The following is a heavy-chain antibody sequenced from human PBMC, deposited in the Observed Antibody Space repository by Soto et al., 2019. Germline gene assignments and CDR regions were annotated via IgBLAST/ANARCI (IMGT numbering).Heavy chain of an antibody. J-gene: IGHJ6*02. CDR3: ARDKGSSYYYDSSGYGYYGMDV. V-gene: IGHV1-69*06. CDR1: GGTFSSYA. D-gene: IGHD3-22*01. CDR2: IIPIFGTA. Sequence: QVQLVQSGAEVKKPGSSVKVSCKASGGTFSSYAISWVRQAPGQGLEWMGGIIPIFGTANYAQKFQGRVTITADKSTSTAYIELSSLRSEDTAVYYCARDKGSSYYYDSSGYGYYGMDVWGQGTTVTVSS.